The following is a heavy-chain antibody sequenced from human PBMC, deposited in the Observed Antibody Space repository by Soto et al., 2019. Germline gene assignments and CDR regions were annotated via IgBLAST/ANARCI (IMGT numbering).Heavy chain of an antibody. CDR3: ARIGEFDCSGGSCLADY. CDR1: GYTFTSYG. D-gene: IGHD2-15*01. CDR2: ISAYNGNT. V-gene: IGHV1-18*01. J-gene: IGHJ4*02. Sequence: GASVKVSCKASGYTFTSYGISWVRQAPGQGLEWMGWISAYNGNTNYAQKLQGRVTMTTDTSTSTAYMELRSLRSDDTAVYYCARIGEFDCSGGSCLADYWGQGTLVTVSS.